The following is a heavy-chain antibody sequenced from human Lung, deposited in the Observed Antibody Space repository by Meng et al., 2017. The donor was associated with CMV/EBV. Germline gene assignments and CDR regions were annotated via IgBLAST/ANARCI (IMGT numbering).Heavy chain of an antibody. D-gene: IGHD6-19*01. V-gene: IGHV4-4*02. CDR3: ASFPPPGKQWLVTDY. CDR1: GGSISSSNW. CDR2: IYHSGST. Sequence: QVQLPESGPGLVKPSGTLALTFGVSGGSISSSNWWSWVRQPPGKGLEWIGEIYHSGSTNYNPSLKSRVTISVDKSKNQFSLKLSSVTAADTAVYYCASFPPPGKQWLVTDYWGQGTLVTVSS. J-gene: IGHJ4*02.